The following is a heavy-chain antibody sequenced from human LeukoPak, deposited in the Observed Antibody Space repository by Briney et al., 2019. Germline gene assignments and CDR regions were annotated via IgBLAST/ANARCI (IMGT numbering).Heavy chain of an antibody. CDR2: IHKAGSES. V-gene: IGHV3-7*01. J-gene: IGHJ4*02. Sequence: GGSLTLSCAASGFTFTNYWMTWVRQVPGKGLERVANIHKAGSESYYVDSVKGRFAISRDNAKNSLYLQLSSLRVEDTAVYYCARVGAWELQRVFEYWGQGTLVTVS. CDR3: ARVGAWELQRVFEY. D-gene: IGHD1-26*01. CDR1: GFTFTNYW.